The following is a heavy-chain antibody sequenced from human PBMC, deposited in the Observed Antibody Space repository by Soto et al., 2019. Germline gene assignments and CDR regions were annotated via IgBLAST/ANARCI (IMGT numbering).Heavy chain of an antibody. CDR2: VYYNGNT. CDR3: ARLSGTYNDRYFDY. V-gene: IGHV4-39*01. J-gene: IGHJ4*02. D-gene: IGHD1-26*01. CDR1: GGSTSSSSYQ. Sequence: PSETLSLPCTVSGGSTSSSSYQWVWIRQPPGKGLEWIGNVYYNGNTYYNPSLKSRVTISVDTSNNQFSLKVKSVTAADTAVYYCARLSGTYNDRYFDYWGQGTLVTVSS.